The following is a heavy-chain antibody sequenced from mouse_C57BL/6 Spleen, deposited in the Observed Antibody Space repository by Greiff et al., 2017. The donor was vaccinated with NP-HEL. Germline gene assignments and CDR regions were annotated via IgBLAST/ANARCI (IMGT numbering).Heavy chain of an antibody. D-gene: IGHD4-1*01. V-gene: IGHV1-59*01. CDR1: GYTFTSYW. CDR3: ARGWDRGY. CDR2: IDPSDSYT. Sequence: VQLQQPGAELVRPGPSVKLSCKASGYTFTSYWMHWVKQRPGQGLEWIGVIDPSDSYTNYNQKFKGKATLTVDTSSSTAYMQLSSLTSEDSAVYYCARGWDRGYWGQGTTLTVSS. J-gene: IGHJ2*01.